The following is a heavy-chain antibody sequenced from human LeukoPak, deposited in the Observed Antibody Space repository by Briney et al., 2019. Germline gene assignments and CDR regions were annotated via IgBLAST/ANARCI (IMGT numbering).Heavy chain of an antibody. Sequence: ASVKVSCKASGYTFTSYYMHWVRQAPGQGLEWMGIINPSSGSTSYAQKFQGRVTMTRDTSTSTVYMELSSLRSEDTAVYYCAREVLDYYDSSGYSYWGQGTLVTVSS. J-gene: IGHJ4*02. CDR1: GYTFTSYY. CDR3: AREVLDYYDSSGYSY. D-gene: IGHD3-22*01. V-gene: IGHV1-46*01. CDR2: INPSSGST.